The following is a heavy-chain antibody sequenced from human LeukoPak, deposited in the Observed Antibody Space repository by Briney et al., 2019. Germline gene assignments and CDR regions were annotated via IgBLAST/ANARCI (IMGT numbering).Heavy chain of an antibody. Sequence: SETLSLTCTVSGGSISRGGYYWRWIRQHPGRGRGWIGYIYYSGSTYYNPSRKSRLTISVDTSKNQFSLKLSSVTAADAAVYYCTREGEGRWLQSGYWGQGSLVTVSS. D-gene: IGHD5-24*01. CDR3: TREGEGRWLQSGY. CDR1: GGSISRGGYY. J-gene: IGHJ4*02. V-gene: IGHV4-31*03. CDR2: IYYSGST.